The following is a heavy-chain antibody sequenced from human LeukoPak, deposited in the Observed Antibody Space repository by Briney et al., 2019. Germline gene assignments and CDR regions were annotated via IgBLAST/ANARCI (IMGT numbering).Heavy chain of an antibody. CDR3: ARDPSPYYSDYGH. Sequence: GGSLRLSCAASGVTVSTSYMSWVRQAPGKVLEWVSIMYSGGATDYADSVKGRFTISRDNSKNTLYLQMNSLRVEDTAVYYCARDPSPYYSDYGHWGQGTLVTVSS. J-gene: IGHJ4*02. CDR1: GVTVSTSY. D-gene: IGHD4-11*01. CDR2: MYSGGAT. V-gene: IGHV3-66*01.